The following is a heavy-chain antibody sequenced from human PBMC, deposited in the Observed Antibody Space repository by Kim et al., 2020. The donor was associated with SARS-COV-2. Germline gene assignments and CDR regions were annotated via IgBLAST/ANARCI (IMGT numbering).Heavy chain of an antibody. J-gene: IGHJ4*02. CDR3: AKEKSYSSSWYYRGITGGSIDY. Sequence: GGSLRLSCAASGFTFSSYAMSWVRQAPGKGLEWVSAISGSGGSTYYADSVKGRFTISRDNSKNTLYLQMNSLRAEDTAVYYCAKEKSYSSSWYYRGITGGSIDYWGQGTLVTVSS. D-gene: IGHD6-13*01. V-gene: IGHV3-23*01. CDR1: GFTFSSYA. CDR2: ISGSGGST.